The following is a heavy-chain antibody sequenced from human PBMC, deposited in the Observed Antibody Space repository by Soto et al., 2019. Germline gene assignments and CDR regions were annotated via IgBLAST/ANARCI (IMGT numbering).Heavy chain of an antibody. D-gene: IGHD2-21*02. V-gene: IGHV4-30-2*01. J-gene: IGHJ4*02. CDR1: GGSISSDGYS. CDR2: IYYSGTT. CDR3: ARATKCGGDCHNDY. Sequence: QLQLQESGSGLVKPSQTLSLTCAVSGGSISSDGYSWSWIRQPPGKGLEWIGYIYYSGTTYYNPSLKSRVTISVGTSKNQFSLKLNSVTAADTAVYYCARATKCGGDCHNDYWGQGTLVTVSS.